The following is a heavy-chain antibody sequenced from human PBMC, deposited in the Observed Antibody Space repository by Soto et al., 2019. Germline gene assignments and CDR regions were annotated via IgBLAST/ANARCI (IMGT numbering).Heavy chain of an antibody. CDR1: GGTINSYT. J-gene: IGHJ6*03. CDR2: IVPILGIA. D-gene: IGHD3-10*01. Sequence: GASVKASCKASGGTINSYTISWVRQAPEQGLEWMGRIVPILGIANYAQKFQGRVTITADKSTSTAYMELSSLRSEDTAVYYCASLNLGSDYYYYYYMDVWGKGTTVTVSS. V-gene: IGHV1-69*02. CDR3: ASLNLGSDYYYYYYMDV.